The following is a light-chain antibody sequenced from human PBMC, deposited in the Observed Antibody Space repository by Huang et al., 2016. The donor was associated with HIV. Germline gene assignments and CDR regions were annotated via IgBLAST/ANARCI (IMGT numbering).Light chain of an antibody. CDR3: QQSVKTPRT. J-gene: IGKJ2*01. V-gene: IGKV1-39*01. CDR1: QNINKY. Sequence: DIQITQSPSSLSASVGDRVTITCRASQNINKYLNWYQQQPGKAPKRLISGASTLQSGVPSSFSGSGSGTDFTLTISSLQPEDSAVYFYQQSVKTPRTFGQGTKLEI. CDR2: GAS.